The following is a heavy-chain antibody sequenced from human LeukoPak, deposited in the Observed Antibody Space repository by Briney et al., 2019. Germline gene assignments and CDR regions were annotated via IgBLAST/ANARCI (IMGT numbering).Heavy chain of an antibody. CDR3: ARGIAVAMSWFDP. J-gene: IGHJ5*02. V-gene: IGHV1-3*03. CDR2: INAGSGNT. D-gene: IGHD6-19*01. Sequence: ASVKVSCKASGYTFTGYYMHWVRQAPGQRLEWMGWINAGSGNTKYLEEFQGRVTITRDTAASTAYMELSSLRSEDMAVYYCARGIAVAMSWFDPWGQGTLVTVSS. CDR1: GYTFTGYY.